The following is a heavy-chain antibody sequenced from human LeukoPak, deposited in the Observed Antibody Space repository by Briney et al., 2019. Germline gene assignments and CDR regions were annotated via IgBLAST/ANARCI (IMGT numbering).Heavy chain of an antibody. D-gene: IGHD1-26*01. J-gene: IGHJ6*02. V-gene: IGHV3-30-3*01. Sequence: GGSVTLLCAASGYPLSSYAMHWLRQARGKGLEWVADISYDGSNKYYADSVKGRFTISRHNSKNTLYLQMNSLRAEDTAVYYCASGSQRNYYYYGMDVWGQGTTVTVSS. CDR3: ASGSQRNYYYYGMDV. CDR2: ISYDGSNK. CDR1: GYPLSSYA.